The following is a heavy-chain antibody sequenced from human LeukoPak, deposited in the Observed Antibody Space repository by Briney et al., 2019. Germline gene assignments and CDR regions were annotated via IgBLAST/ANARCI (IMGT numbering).Heavy chain of an antibody. CDR1: GYIFTDYY. CDR2: INPHSGGT. J-gene: IGHJ4*02. V-gene: IGHV1-2*02. Sequence: GASVKVSCKASGYIFTDYYIHWVRQAPGQGLEWMGWINPHSGGTNYAQNFQGRVTMTRDTSITTVDMELRSLRSDDTAVYYCARVRYSSSWYSFDYWGQGTLVTVPS. D-gene: IGHD6-13*01. CDR3: ARVRYSSSWYSFDY.